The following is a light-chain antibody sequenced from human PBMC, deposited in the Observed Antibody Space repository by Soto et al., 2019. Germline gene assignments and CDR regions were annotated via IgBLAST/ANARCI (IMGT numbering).Light chain of an antibody. CDR3: SSYGGGTIML. Sequence: QSVLTQPPSASGSPGQSVTISCTGTSRDVGAYDSVSWYQQHPGKAPKLMVYEVSKRPSGVPDRFSGSKSGNTASLTVSGLQADDEADYYCSSYGGGTIMLFGGGTKRTVL. CDR1: SRDVGAYDS. CDR2: EVS. V-gene: IGLV2-8*01. J-gene: IGLJ2*01.